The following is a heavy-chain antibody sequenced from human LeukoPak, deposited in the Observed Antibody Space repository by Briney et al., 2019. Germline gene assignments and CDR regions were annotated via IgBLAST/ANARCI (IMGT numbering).Heavy chain of an antibody. CDR3: ARHGSYYEGFDY. V-gene: IGHV1-8*01. CDR2: MNPNSGNT. J-gene: IGHJ4*02. CDR1: GYTFTSYD. D-gene: IGHD1-26*01. Sequence: WASVKVSCKASGYTFTSYDINWVRQATGQGLEWMGWMNPNSGNTGYAQKFRGRVTMTGNTSISTAYMELSRLRSEATAVYYCARHGSYYEGFDYWGQGTLVTVSS.